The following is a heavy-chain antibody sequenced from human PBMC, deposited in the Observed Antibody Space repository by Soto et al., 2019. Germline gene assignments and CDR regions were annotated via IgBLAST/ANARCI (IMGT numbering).Heavy chain of an antibody. V-gene: IGHV3-30*04. Sequence: GGSLRLSCAASGFTFSTYAMHWVRHAPGKGLEWVAVISYDGRNKYYADSVKGRFTISRDNSKNTLYLQMNSLRAEDTAVYYCASLGDSSGYYTDAFDIWGQGTMVTVSS. J-gene: IGHJ3*02. CDR3: ASLGDSSGYYTDAFDI. CDR2: ISYDGRNK. D-gene: IGHD3-22*01. CDR1: GFTFSTYA.